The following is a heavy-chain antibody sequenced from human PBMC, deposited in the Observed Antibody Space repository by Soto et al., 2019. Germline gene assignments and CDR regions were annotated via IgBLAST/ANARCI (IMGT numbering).Heavy chain of an antibody. V-gene: IGHV3-23*01. D-gene: IGHD2-2*01. CDR3: AQVMTSCWHLAY. CDR2: ISGSGGTT. CDR1: GFTFSDYA. J-gene: IGHJ4*02. Sequence: PGWSLRLSCAASGFTFSDYAMSLVRQAPGKGLEWVSAISGSGGTTYYADYVKGRFTISRDSSKNTMYLQVNRPRAEDTAIYYCAQVMTSCWHLAYWGQGTLVTVSS.